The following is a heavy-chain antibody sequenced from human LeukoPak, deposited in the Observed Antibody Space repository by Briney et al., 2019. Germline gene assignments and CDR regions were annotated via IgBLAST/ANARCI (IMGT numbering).Heavy chain of an antibody. J-gene: IGHJ3*02. V-gene: IGHV3-30*18. D-gene: IGHD4-17*01. CDR1: GFTFSSYG. Sequence: PGRSLRLSCAASGFTFSSYGMHWVRQAPGKGLEWVAVISYDGSNKYYADSVKGRFTISRDNSKNTLYLQMNSLRAEDTAVYYCAKDQVDHGFGAFDIWGQGTMVTVSS. CDR3: AKDQVDHGFGAFDI. CDR2: ISYDGSNK.